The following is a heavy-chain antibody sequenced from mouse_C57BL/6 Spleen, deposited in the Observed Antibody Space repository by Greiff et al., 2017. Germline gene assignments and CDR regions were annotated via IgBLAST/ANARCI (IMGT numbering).Heavy chain of an antibody. J-gene: IGHJ3*01. CDR2: IDPENGDT. Sequence: EVKLQQSGAELVRPGASVKLSCTASGFNIKDDYMHWVKQRPEQGLEWIGWIDPENGDTEYASKFQGKATITADTSSNTAYLQLSSLTSEDTAVYYCTSYSPFADWGQGTLVTVSA. CDR3: TSYSPFAD. D-gene: IGHD2-12*01. V-gene: IGHV14-4*01. CDR1: GFNIKDDY.